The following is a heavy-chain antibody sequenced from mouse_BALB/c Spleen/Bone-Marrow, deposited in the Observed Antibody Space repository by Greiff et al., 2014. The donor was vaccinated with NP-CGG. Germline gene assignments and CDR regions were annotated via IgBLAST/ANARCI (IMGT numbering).Heavy chain of an antibody. Sequence: EVMLVESGGGLVKPGRSLYLSCAASGFTFSNYAMSWVRQTPEKGLEWVATFSSGGGYSYYPDTLKGRFTISRDNAKNILYLQMSILRTEDTAMYYCTRQGDYRDAMDYWGQGTSVTVSS. V-gene: IGHV5-9-1*01. D-gene: IGHD2-12*01. CDR3: TRQGDYRDAMDY. J-gene: IGHJ4*01. CDR2: FSSGGGYS. CDR1: GFTFSNYA.